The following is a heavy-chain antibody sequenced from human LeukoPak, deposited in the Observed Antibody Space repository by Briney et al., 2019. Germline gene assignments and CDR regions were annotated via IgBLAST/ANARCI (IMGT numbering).Heavy chain of an antibody. D-gene: IGHD1-26*01. CDR1: GGSFSGYY. CDR2: INHSGST. Sequence: SETLSLTCAVYGGSFSGYYWSWIRQPPGKGLEWIGEINHSGSTNYNPSLNSRVTISVATSKNQFSLKLSSVTAADTAVYYCARVGPSGSYNRRRNNAFDIWGQGTMVTVSS. J-gene: IGHJ3*02. CDR3: ARVGPSGSYNRRRNNAFDI. V-gene: IGHV4-34*01.